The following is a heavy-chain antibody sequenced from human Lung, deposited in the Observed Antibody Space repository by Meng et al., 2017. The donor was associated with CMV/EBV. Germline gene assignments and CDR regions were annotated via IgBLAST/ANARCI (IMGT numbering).Heavy chain of an antibody. CDR1: GFTVSSNY. V-gene: IGHV3-66*02. D-gene: IGHD6-6*01. CDR2: IYSGGDT. J-gene: IGHJ4*02. CDR3: ARDHGVGSSSTSNSEAY. Sequence: ESLKISCAASGFTVSSNYMSWVRQVPGKGLEWVSVIYSGGDTYYADSVKGRFTVSRDNSKNTLYLQMNSLRTDDTAVYYCARDHGVGSSSTSNSEAYWGQGXLVTVSS.